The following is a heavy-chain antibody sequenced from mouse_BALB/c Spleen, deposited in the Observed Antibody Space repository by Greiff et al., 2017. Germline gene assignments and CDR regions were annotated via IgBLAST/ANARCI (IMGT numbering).Heavy chain of an antibody. D-gene: IGHD1-1*01. Sequence: QVQLKESGPGLVAPSQSLSITCTVSGFSLTGYGVNWVRQPPGKGLEWLGMICGDGSTDYNSALKSRLSISKDNSKGQVFLKMNSLQTDDTARYYCARASLPNYYGSLYYYAMDYWGQGTSVTVSS. CDR3: ARASLPNYYGSLYYYAMDY. CDR2: ICGDGST. V-gene: IGHV2-6-7*01. J-gene: IGHJ4*01. CDR1: GFSLTGYG.